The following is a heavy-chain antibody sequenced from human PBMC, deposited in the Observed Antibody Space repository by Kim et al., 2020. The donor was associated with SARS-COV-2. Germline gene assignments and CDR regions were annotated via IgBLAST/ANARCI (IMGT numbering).Heavy chain of an antibody. CDR3: ARDRCTNGVCSDAFDV. V-gene: IGHV1-8*01. CDR2: MNPNTGKA. Sequence: ASVKVSCKTSGYTFTNHDINWVRQAAGQGLEYMGCMNPNTGKADYAQKFQGRLTMTRDTSISTAYMELSGLTSEDTAIYYCARDRCTNGVCSDAFDVWGQGTVITVSS. J-gene: IGHJ3*01. D-gene: IGHD2-8*01. CDR1: GYTFTNHD.